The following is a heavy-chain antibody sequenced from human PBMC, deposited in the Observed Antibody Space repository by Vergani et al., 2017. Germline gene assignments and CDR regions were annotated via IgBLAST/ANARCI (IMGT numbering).Heavy chain of an antibody. Sequence: EVQLVESGGGLVQPGGSLRLSCAASGFTFSSYSMNWVRQAPGKGLEWVSYISSSSSTIYYADSLKGRFTISRDNAKNSLYLQMNSLRAEDTAVYYCAREFTTFDYWGQGTLVTVSS. J-gene: IGHJ4*02. CDR1: GFTFSSYS. CDR2: ISSSSSTI. D-gene: IGHD1-1*01. CDR3: AREFTTFDY. V-gene: IGHV3-48*04.